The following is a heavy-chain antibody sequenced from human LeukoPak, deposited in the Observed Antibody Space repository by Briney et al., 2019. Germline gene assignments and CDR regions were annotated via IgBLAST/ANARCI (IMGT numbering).Heavy chain of an antibody. D-gene: IGHD3-22*01. J-gene: IGHJ4*02. CDR3: ARYYYDSSGYSFPFDY. Sequence: SETLSLTCAVYGGSFSGYYWSWIRQPPGKGLEWIGEINHSGSTNYNPSLKSRVTISVDTSKNQFSLKLSSVTAADTAVYYCARYYYDSSGYSFPFDYWGQGTLVTVSS. CDR2: INHSGST. CDR1: GGSFSGYY. V-gene: IGHV4-34*01.